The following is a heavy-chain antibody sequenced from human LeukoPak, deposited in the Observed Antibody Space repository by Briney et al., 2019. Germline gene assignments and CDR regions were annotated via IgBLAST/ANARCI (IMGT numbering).Heavy chain of an antibody. V-gene: IGHV3-53*01. Sequence: GGSLRLSCAASDFTVCGNYMNWVRQAPGKGLEWVSVIYSSGTTYYADSVKGRFTISRDNSKNTLYLQMNSLRADDTAVYYCAREIYYDSRGYYSHGLDIWGQGTMVTVSS. D-gene: IGHD3-22*01. CDR3: AREIYYDSRGYYSHGLDI. CDR2: IYSSGTT. J-gene: IGHJ3*02. CDR1: DFTVCGNY.